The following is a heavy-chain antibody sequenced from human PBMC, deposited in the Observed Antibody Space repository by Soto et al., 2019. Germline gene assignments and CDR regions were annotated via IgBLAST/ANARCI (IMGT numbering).Heavy chain of an antibody. CDR3: ARGGRYTYGYGDYSYGMDV. D-gene: IGHD5-18*01. J-gene: IGHJ6*02. CDR2: ISGTGSRT. CDR1: GFSFGDYA. Sequence: GGSLRLSCAASGFSFGDYAMSWVRQAPGKGLEWVSGISGTGSRTSYAGSVRGRFTISRDNVNNTLSLQMDSLRAEDTAVYYCARGGRYTYGYGDYSYGMDVWGQGTTVTVSS. V-gene: IGHV3-23*01.